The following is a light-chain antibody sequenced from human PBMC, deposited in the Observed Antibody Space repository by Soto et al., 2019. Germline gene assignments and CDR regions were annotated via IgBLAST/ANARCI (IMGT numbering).Light chain of an antibody. CDR1: QSVNSN. CDR2: GIS. V-gene: IGKV3-15*01. J-gene: IGKJ5*01. Sequence: EMVMTHSPAILSVSPGESATLSCSASQSVNSNYLAWYQQHPGQPPRLLIYGISTRATGIPARFSGSGSGTEFSLTISSLQSEDFAVYYCQQYSKWPITFGQGTRLENK. CDR3: QQYSKWPIT.